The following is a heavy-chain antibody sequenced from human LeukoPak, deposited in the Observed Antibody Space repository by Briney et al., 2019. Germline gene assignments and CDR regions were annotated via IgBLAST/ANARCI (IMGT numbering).Heavy chain of an antibody. CDR2: INHSGST. Sequence: SETLSLTCAVYGGSFSGYYWSWIRQPPGKGLEWIGEINHSGSTNYNPSLKSRVTISVGTSKNQFSLKLSSVTAADTAVYYCARIPLYSSRNNWFDPWGQGTLVTVSS. J-gene: IGHJ5*02. CDR3: ARIPLYSSRNNWFDP. CDR1: GGSFSGYY. D-gene: IGHD6-13*01. V-gene: IGHV4-34*01.